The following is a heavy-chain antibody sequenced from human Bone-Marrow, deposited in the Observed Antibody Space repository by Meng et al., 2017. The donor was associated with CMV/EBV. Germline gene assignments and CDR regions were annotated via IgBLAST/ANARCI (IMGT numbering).Heavy chain of an antibody. CDR1: GGSISSYY. CDR2: IYYSGST. CDR3: AGYIPGPDAFDI. Sequence: SETLSLTCTVSGGSISSYYWSWIRQPPGKGLEWIGYIYYSGSTNYNPSLKSRVTISVDTSKNQFSLKLSSVTAADTAVYYCAGYIPGPDAFDIWAQVTMVTVSS. J-gene: IGHJ3*02. D-gene: IGHD3-16*02. V-gene: IGHV4-59*01.